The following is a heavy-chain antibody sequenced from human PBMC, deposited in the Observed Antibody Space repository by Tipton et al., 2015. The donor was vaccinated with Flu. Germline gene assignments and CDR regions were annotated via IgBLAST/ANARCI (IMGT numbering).Heavy chain of an antibody. CDR3: ARGHNYDPYFYFDA. D-gene: IGHD5-24*01. CDR2: ISGNSDYI. Sequence: SLRLSCAASGFALNSYTLNWVRQAPGKGLEWLASISGNSDYIYYADSVRGRFTISRDNSNNSLYLQMNILRTEDTAVYYCARGHNYDPYFYFDAWGQGTLVSVSS. V-gene: IGHV3-21*01. CDR1: GFALNSYT. J-gene: IGHJ4*02.